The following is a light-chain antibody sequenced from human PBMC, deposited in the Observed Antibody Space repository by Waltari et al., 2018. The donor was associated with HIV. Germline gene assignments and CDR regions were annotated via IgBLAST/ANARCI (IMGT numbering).Light chain of an antibody. J-gene: IGLJ2*01. CDR3: ETLDDNLNGPV. V-gene: IGLV1-44*01. CDR1: SSNLGNNA. CDR2: SNN. Sequence: QSVLTQPPSASGTPGQRVTISCSGSSSNLGNNAVSWYQQFPGTAPKLLIYSNNRRPSGVPDLFSGSKSGTAASLTISGRQSGDEANYYCETLDDNLNGPVFGGETKLTVL.